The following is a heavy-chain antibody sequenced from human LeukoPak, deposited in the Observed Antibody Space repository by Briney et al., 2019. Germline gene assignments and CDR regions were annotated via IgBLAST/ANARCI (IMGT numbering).Heavy chain of an antibody. J-gene: IGHJ3*02. CDR3: ARVTYYYDSSGYFLDAFDI. V-gene: IGHV4-39*01. Sequence: PSETLSLTCTVSGGSIGSVSYFWGWIRQPPGKGLEWIGSINYSGTICYNPSLRSRVTISEDTSKNQFSLKMTSVTAADTAVYYCARVTYYYDSSGYFLDAFDIWGQGTMVTVSS. D-gene: IGHD3-22*01. CDR1: GGSIGSVSYF. CDR2: INYSGTI.